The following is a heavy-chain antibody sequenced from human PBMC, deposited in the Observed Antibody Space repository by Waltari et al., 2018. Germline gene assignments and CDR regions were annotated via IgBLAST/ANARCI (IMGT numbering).Heavy chain of an antibody. V-gene: IGHV4-4*07. J-gene: IGHJ5*02. Sequence: QVQLQESGPGLVKPSETLSLTCTVSGGSISTYYWSWIRQSAGMGLEWIGRIHSRESTIYNPSLNSRVTISMDTSKNQFSLTLNSVTAADTAVYYCARRSTEVATSRGGDNWFDRWGQGTLVTVSS. D-gene: IGHD2-2*01. CDR1: GGSISTYY. CDR3: ARRSTEVATSRGGDNWFDR. CDR2: IHSREST.